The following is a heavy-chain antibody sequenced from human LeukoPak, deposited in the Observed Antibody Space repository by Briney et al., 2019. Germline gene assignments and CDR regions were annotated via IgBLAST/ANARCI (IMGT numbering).Heavy chain of an antibody. CDR2: IDPSGGGT. D-gene: IGHD6-13*01. CDR3: ATWGSSSSPLPSMDV. J-gene: IGHJ6*02. V-gene: IGHV1-46*01. CDR1: GYTFTRYY. Sequence: ASVNVSCKASGYTFTRYYMHWVRQAPGQGLEWMGIIDPSGGGTTYAQQFQGRVTMASDTSTTTVYMELSSLRSEDTAVYYCATWGSSSSPLPSMDVWGQGTTVIVSS.